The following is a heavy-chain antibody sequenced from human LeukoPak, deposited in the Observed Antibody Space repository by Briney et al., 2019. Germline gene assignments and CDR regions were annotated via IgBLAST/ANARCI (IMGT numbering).Heavy chain of an antibody. J-gene: IGHJ3*02. D-gene: IGHD3-22*01. V-gene: IGHV3-66*01. CDR2: IYSGGST. CDR3: ARGSLTYYDSSGYYYRAFDI. Sequence: GGSLRLSCAASGFTVSSNYMSWVRQAPGKGLEWVSVIYSGGSTYYADSVKGRFTISRDNSKNTLYLQMNSLRAEDTAVYYCARGSLTYYDSSGYYYRAFDIWGQGTMVTVSS. CDR1: GFTVSSNY.